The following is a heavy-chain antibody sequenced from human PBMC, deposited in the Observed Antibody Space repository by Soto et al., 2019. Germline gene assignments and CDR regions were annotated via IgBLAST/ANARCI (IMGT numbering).Heavy chain of an antibody. CDR2: IYYSGST. Sequence: PSETLSLTCTVSGGSISSSSYYWGWIRQPPGKGLEWIGSIYYSGSTYYNPSLKSRVTISVDTSKNQFSLKLSSVTAADTAVYYCARKTASSSWYYYYYYMDVWGKGTTVTVSS. V-gene: IGHV4-39*01. CDR1: GGSISSSSYY. D-gene: IGHD6-13*01. CDR3: ARKTASSSWYYYYYYMDV. J-gene: IGHJ6*03.